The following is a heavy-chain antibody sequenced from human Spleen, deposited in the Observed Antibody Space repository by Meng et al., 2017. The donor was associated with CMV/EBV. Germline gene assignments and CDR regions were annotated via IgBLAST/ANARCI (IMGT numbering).Heavy chain of an antibody. V-gene: IGHV3-53*01. J-gene: IGHJ4*02. Sequence: GESLKISCVASGFNVSSDYMSWVRQAPGKGLEWVSVTYSGGNTYYAASVKGRFVISRDNAKNTLYLQMNTLRAEDTAVYFCASGHFDYWGQGTLVTVSS. CDR2: TYSGGNT. CDR3: ASGHFDY. CDR1: GFNVSSDY.